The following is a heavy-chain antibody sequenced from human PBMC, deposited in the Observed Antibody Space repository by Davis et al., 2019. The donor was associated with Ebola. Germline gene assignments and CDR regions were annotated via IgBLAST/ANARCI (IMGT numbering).Heavy chain of an antibody. CDR2: INPTDGST. CDR1: SFTFFNYY. CDR3: ARSTTWYWGWFEL. Sequence: ASFLITCYAASFTFFNYYMHRVRQSPGQGLEWMGVINPTDGSTFYAANFQGRVTMTRDTSTRTVDMEMASLKSEDTAVYYCARSTTWYWGWFELWGQGTLVTVSS. J-gene: IGHJ5*02. V-gene: IGHV1-46*01. D-gene: IGHD2/OR15-2a*01.